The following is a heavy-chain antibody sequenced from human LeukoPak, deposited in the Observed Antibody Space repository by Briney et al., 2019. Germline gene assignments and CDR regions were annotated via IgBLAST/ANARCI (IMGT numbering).Heavy chain of an antibody. CDR3: ARAAGAVAGTEGNDAFDI. J-gene: IGHJ3*02. CDR1: GYTFTGYY. V-gene: IGHV1-2*06. CDR2: INPNSGGT. D-gene: IGHD6-19*01. Sequence: GASVKVSCKASGYTFTGYYMHWVRQAPGQGLEWMGRINPNSGGTNYAQKFQGRVTMTRDTSLSTAYMELSRLRSDDTAVYYCARAAGAVAGTEGNDAFDIWGQGTMVTVSS.